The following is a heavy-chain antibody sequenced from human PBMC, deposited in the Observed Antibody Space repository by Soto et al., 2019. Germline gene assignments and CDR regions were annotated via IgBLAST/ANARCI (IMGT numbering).Heavy chain of an antibody. J-gene: IGHJ6*01. CDR1: VCTFSSYG. CDR2: IWYDGSNK. CDR3: ARAGDIVVVPASQLQYYHYGMEV. V-gene: IGHV3-33*01. D-gene: IGHD2-2*01. Sequence: PVGSLRLSCASSVCTFSSYGMHCVREAPGKWLEWVAVIWYDGSNKYYADSVKGRFTISRDNSKNTLYLQMNSLRAEDTAVYYCARAGDIVVVPASQLQYYHYGMEVWGQATTVIVS.